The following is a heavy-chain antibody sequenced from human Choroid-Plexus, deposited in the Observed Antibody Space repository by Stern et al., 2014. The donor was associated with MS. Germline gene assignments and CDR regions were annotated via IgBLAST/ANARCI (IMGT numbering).Heavy chain of an antibody. CDR2: VPDDGSNK. Sequence: VQLVESGGGVVQPGRPLRLSCVASGFTLGSCAMHWVRQAPGNGLGWVAGVPDDGSNKYYAGSVKGRFTISRDNSQNTLYMQMSSLRPEDTAVYYCAKDRQYLTYFFDHWGQGSLVTVSS. V-gene: IGHV3-30*18. D-gene: IGHD2/OR15-2a*01. CDR3: AKDRQYLTYFFDH. CDR1: GFTLGSCA. J-gene: IGHJ5*02.